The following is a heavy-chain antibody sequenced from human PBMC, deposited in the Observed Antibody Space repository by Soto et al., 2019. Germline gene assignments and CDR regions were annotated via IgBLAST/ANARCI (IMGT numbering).Heavy chain of an antibody. V-gene: IGHV3-23*01. J-gene: IGHJ3*02. CDR3: AKWAIVVVPAARADAFDI. CDR1: GFTFSSYA. CDR2: ISGSGGST. D-gene: IGHD2-2*01. Sequence: EVQLLESGGGLVQPGGSLRLSCAASGFTFSSYAMSWVRQAPGKGLEWVSAISGSGGSTYYADSVKGRFTISRDNSKNTLYLQMNSLRAEDTAVYYXAKWAIVVVPAARADAFDIWGQGTMVTVSS.